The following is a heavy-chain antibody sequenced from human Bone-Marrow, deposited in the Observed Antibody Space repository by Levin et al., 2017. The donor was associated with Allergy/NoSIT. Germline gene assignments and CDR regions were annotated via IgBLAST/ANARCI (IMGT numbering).Heavy chain of an antibody. V-gene: IGHV3-21*01. CDR1: GFTFSSYS. J-gene: IGHJ3*02. CDR2: ISSSSSYI. CDR3: ARAVLPFGSKRSSDAFDI. Sequence: GESLKISCAASGFTFSSYSMNWVRQAPGKGLEWVSSISSSSSYIYYADSVKGRFTISRDNAKNSLYLQMNSLRAEDTAVYYCARAVLPFGSKRSSDAFDIWGQGTMVTVSS. D-gene: IGHD3-10*01.